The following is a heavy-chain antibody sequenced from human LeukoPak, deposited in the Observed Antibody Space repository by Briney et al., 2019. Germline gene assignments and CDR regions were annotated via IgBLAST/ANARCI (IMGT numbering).Heavy chain of an antibody. Sequence: SETLSLTCTVSGGSISSYYWSWIRQPPGKGLEWIGEINHSGSTNYNPSLKSRVTISVDTSKNQFSLKLSSVTAADTAVYYCARSRGGSTKHYYYYYGMDVWGQGTTVTVSS. D-gene: IGHD2-2*01. CDR2: INHSGST. V-gene: IGHV4-34*01. CDR3: ARSRGGSTKHYYYYYGMDV. CDR1: GGSISSYY. J-gene: IGHJ6*02.